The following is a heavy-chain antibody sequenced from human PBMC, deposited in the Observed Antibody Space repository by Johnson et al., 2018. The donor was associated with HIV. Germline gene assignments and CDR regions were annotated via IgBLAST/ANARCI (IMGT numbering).Heavy chain of an antibody. D-gene: IGHD6-25*01. Sequence: EVQLVESGGGVVQPGGSLKLSCAASGFTFSGSAMHWVRQASGKGLEWVGRIRSKANNYATAYAASVKVRFTLSRDNAKNSLYMQMNSLRAADTALYYCARSYSSDQPFVIWGQGTMVTVSS. CDR1: GFTFSGSA. V-gene: IGHV3-73*01. CDR3: ARSYSSDQPFVI. J-gene: IGHJ3*02. CDR2: IRSKANNYAT.